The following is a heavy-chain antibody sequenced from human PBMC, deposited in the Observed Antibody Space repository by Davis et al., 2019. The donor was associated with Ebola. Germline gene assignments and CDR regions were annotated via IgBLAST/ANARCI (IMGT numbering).Heavy chain of an antibody. CDR1: GYTFSIYG. J-gene: IGHJ4*02. CDR3: ARETGYYGSDYFDY. V-gene: IGHV1-2*06. Sequence: ASVKVSCKASGYTFSIYGLSWVRQAPGQGLEWMGRIDPNSGGTNSAQKFQGRVTMTRDTSVSTAYMELSSLRSDDTAVYYCARETGYYGSDYFDYWGQGTLVTVSS. D-gene: IGHD1-26*01. CDR2: IDPNSGGT.